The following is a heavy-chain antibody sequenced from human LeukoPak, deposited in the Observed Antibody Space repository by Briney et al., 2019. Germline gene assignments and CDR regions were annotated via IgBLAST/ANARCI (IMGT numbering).Heavy chain of an antibody. CDR1: GYTFTSYG. CDR3: ARWSSSWYDYYYYGMDV. D-gene: IGHD6-13*01. V-gene: IGHV1-18*01. J-gene: IGHJ6*02. CDR2: ISAYNGNT. Sequence: ASVKASCKASGYTFTSYGISWVRQAPGQGLEWMGWISAYNGNTNYAQKLQGRVTMTTDTSTSTAYMELRSLRSDDTAVYYCARWSSSWYDYYYYGMDVWGQGTTVTVSS.